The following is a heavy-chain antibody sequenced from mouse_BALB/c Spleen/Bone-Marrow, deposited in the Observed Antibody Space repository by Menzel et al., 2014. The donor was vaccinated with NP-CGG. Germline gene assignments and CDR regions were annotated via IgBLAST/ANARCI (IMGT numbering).Heavy chain of an antibody. CDR1: GFTFSSYA. Sequence: DVHLVESGGGLVKPGGSLKLSCAASGFTFSSYAMSWVRQTPEKRLEWVATISSGGSYTYYPDSVKGRFTISRDNAKNTLYLLMSSLRSEDTAMYYCARHGITRLLDDWGQGTTLTVSS. V-gene: IGHV5-9-3*01. J-gene: IGHJ2*01. CDR2: ISSGGSYT. D-gene: IGHD2-4*01. CDR3: ARHGITRLLDD.